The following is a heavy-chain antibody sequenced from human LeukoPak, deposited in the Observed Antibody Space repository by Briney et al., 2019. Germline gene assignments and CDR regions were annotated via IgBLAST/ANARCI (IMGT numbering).Heavy chain of an antibody. J-gene: IGHJ4*02. CDR2: ISSGSGTI. Sequence: GGSLRLSCTASGFTFNTYAMNWVRQAPGKGLEWTSHISSGSGTIFYADSVKGRFTISRDNAKDSLYLQMNSLRAEDTAVYYCTRDRGSSSMVRGVNHFWGQGTLVTVSS. CDR3: TRDRGSSSMVRGVNHF. V-gene: IGHV3-48*04. D-gene: IGHD3-10*01. CDR1: GFTFNTYA.